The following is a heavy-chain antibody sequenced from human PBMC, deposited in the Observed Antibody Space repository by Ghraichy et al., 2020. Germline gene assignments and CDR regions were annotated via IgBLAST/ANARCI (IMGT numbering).Heavy chain of an antibody. CDR3: ARGWGTGGCDYYYGMDV. J-gene: IGHJ6*02. Sequence: SQTLSLTCAISGDSVSSNSASWNWIRQSPSRGLEWLGRTYYRSTWYSDYTDSVKSRITIIPDTSKNQVSMHLTSVTPDDTAVYFCARGWGTGGCDYYYGMDVWGQGTTATVSS. CDR2: TYYRSTWYS. V-gene: IGHV6-1*01. D-gene: IGHD3-16*01. CDR1: GDSVSSNSAS.